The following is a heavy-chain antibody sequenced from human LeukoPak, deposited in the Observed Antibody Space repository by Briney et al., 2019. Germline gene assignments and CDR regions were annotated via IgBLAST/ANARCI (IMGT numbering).Heavy chain of an antibody. V-gene: IGHV3-23*01. J-gene: IGHJ4*02. Sequence: GGSLRLSCAASGFTFSSYAMSWVRQAPGKGLEWVSAISGSGGSTYYADSVKGRFTISRDNSKNTLYLQMNSLRAEDTAVYYCAKDRIVVVPAAIPFDYWGQGTLATVSS. D-gene: IGHD2-2*02. CDR2: ISGSGGST. CDR3: AKDRIVVVPAAIPFDY. CDR1: GFTFSSYA.